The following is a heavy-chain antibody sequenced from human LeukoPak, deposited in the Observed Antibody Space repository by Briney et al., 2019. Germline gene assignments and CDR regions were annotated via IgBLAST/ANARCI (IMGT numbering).Heavy chain of an antibody. CDR2: IYSGGST. J-gene: IGHJ4*02. V-gene: IGHV3-53*01. Sequence: PGGSLRLSCAASGFTVSSNYMSWVRQAPGKGLEWVSVIYSGGSTYYADSVKGRFTISRDNSKNTLYLQMNSLRAEDTAVYYCARGGYSYVQQLDYWGQGTLVTVSS. CDR3: ARGGYSYVQQLDY. CDR1: GFTVSSNY. D-gene: IGHD5-18*01.